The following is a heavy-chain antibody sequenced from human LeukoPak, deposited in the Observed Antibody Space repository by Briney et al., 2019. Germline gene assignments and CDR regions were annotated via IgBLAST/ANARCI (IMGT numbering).Heavy chain of an antibody. Sequence: ASAKVSCKASGYTFTGYYMHWVRQAPGQGLEWMGRINPNSGGTNYAQKFQGRVTMTRDTSISTAYMELCRLRSDDTAVYYCARGALYCSGGSCYSRVNYWYFDLWGRGTLVTVSS. J-gene: IGHJ2*01. V-gene: IGHV1-2*06. CDR3: ARGALYCSGGSCYSRVNYWYFDL. CDR2: INPNSGGT. CDR1: GYTFTGYY. D-gene: IGHD2-15*01.